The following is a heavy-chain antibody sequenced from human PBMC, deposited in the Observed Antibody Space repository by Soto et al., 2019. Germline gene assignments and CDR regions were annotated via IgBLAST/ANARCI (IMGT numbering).Heavy chain of an antibody. CDR1: GGSISGYY. CDR3: ARDGRLMLRGFSFYNGMDV. CDR2: IYYNGNT. Sequence: SETLSLTCTVSGGSISGYYWNWIRQPPGRGLEWIGYIYYNGNTNYNPSLKSRVTMSVDRSKNQFSLKLTSVTAADTAVYFCARDGRLMLRGFSFYNGMDVWGQGTTVTVSS. J-gene: IGHJ6*02. V-gene: IGHV4-59*01. D-gene: IGHD3-10*01.